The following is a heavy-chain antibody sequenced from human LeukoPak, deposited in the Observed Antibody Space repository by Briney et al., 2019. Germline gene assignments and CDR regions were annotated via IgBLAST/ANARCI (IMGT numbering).Heavy chain of an antibody. CDR1: GYTFTGYY. CDR2: INPNSGGT. CDR3: ARAYGDYPLSWFDP. V-gene: IGHV1-2*02. J-gene: IGHJ5*02. Sequence: GASVKVSCKASGYTFTGYYMHWVRQAPGQGLEWMGWINPNSGGTNYAQKFQGRVTMTRDTSISTAYMELSRLRSDDTAVYYCARAYGDYPLSWFDPWGQGTLVTVSS. D-gene: IGHD4-17*01.